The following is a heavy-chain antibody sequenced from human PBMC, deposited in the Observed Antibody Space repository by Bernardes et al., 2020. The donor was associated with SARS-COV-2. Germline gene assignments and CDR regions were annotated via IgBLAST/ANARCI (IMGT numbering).Heavy chain of an antibody. D-gene: IGHD3-3*01. CDR3: AKQGDGYSLIYLES. CDR1: GGSISSSSYY. Sequence: SETLSLTCTVSGGSISSSSYYWGWIRQPPGKGLEWIGSIYYSGNTYYNPSLKCRVTISVDTSKNQFSLKLSSVTAADTAVYYCAKQGDGYSLIYLESWGQGTLVTVSS. V-gene: IGHV4-39*01. J-gene: IGHJ4*02. CDR2: IYYSGNT.